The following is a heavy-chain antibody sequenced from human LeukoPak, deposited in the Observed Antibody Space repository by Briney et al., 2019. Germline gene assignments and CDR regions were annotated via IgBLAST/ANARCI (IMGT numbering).Heavy chain of an antibody. Sequence: GRSLRLSCAASGFTFSSYAMHWVRQAPGKGLEWVAVISYDGSNKYYADSVKGRFTISRDNSKNTLYLQMNFLSADDTAVYYCAKLGVTVGANAYWGQGTLVTVAS. CDR2: ISYDGSNK. CDR1: GFTFSSYA. J-gene: IGHJ4*02. CDR3: AKLGVTVGANAY. D-gene: IGHD4-23*01. V-gene: IGHV3-30-3*02.